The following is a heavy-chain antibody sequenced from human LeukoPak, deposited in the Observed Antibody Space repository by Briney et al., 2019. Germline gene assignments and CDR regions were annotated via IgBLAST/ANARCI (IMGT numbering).Heavy chain of an antibody. V-gene: IGHV1-24*01. J-gene: IGHJ6*02. CDR3: ATGSQRFLEWSAYGMDV. CDR1: LYTLTELS. D-gene: IGHD3-3*01. CDR2: FGPEDGET. Sequence: ASVKVSCKVSLYTLTELSMHWVGQAPAKGLEWMGGFGPEDGETIYAQKFEGRVTMTEDTSTDTAYMELSSLRSEDTAVYYCATGSQRFLEWSAYGMDVWGQGTTVTVSS.